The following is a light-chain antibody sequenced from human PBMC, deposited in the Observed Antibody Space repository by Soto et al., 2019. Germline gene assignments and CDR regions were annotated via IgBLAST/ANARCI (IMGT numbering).Light chain of an antibody. V-gene: IGKV3-20*01. CDR3: QQDLASSWT. J-gene: IGKJ1*01. CDR2: ATS. Sequence: EIVLTQSPGTLSSSPGERATLSCRASQSIDSKYLAWYQHKPGQAPRLLIFATSSRATGIPDRFGGSGSGTDFNRTSNRLEPVDFAVYYCQQDLASSWTFGQGTKVDIK. CDR1: QSIDSKY.